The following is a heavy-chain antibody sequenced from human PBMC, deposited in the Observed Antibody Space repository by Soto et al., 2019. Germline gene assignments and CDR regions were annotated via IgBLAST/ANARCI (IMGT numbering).Heavy chain of an antibody. J-gene: IGHJ4*02. Sequence: QVQLQESGPGLVKPSQTLSLTCTVSGGSISSGDYYWSWIRQPPGKGLEWIGYLLYSGTTNYNPSLASRLTISVDTSKNQFSLKLTSVTPADTAVYYCARNGALDYWGRGTLVTVSS. CDR2: LLYSGTT. V-gene: IGHV4-30-4*01. CDR1: GGSISSGDYY. CDR3: ARNGALDY. D-gene: IGHD2-8*01.